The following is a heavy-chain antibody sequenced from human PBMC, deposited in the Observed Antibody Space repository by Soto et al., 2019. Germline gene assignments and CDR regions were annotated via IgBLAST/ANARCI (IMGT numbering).Heavy chain of an antibody. CDR2: IYYSGST. CDR3: ARGEVLLCFGENWFDP. D-gene: IGHD3-10*01. Sequence: QVQLQESGPGLVKPSQTLSLTCTVSGGSISSGGYYWSWIRQHPGKGLEWIGYIYYSGSTYYNPSLKSRVTISVDTSKNQFSLKLSSVTAADTAVYYCARGEVLLCFGENWFDPWGQGTLVTVSS. J-gene: IGHJ5*02. V-gene: IGHV4-31*03. CDR1: GGSISSGGYY.